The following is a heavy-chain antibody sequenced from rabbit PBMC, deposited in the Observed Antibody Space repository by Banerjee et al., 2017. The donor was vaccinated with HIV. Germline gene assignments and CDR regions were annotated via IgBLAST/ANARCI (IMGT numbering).Heavy chain of an antibody. J-gene: IGHJ4*01. D-gene: IGHD4-1*01. CDR2: IDTGSGST. CDR1: GFSFSSSYW. V-gene: IGHV1S40*01. Sequence: QSLEESGGDLVKPGASLTLTCTASGFSFSSSYWIWWVRQAPGKGLEWIGCIDTGSGSTYYASWAKGRFTISKTSSTTVTLQMTSLTAADTATYFCARERSDWGGLDLHLWGQGTLVTVS. CDR3: ARERSDWGGLDLHL.